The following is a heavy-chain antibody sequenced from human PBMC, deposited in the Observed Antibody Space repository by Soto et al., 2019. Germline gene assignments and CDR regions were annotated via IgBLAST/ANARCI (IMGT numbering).Heavy chain of an antibody. CDR2: ISSSSSTI. Sequence: PGGSLRLSCAASGFTFSRYGMNWVRQAPGKGPEWVAYISSSSSTIYYADSVKGRFTISRDNAKNSLYLQMNSLRDEDTAVYYFAREGYCVSTTCYFLPDVWGKGTTVTVPS. D-gene: IGHD2-2*01. V-gene: IGHV3-48*02. CDR3: AREGYCVSTTCYFLPDV. CDR1: GFTFSRYG. J-gene: IGHJ6*04.